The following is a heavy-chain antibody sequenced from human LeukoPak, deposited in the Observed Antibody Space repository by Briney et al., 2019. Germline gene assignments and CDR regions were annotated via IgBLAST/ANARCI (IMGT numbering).Heavy chain of an antibody. D-gene: IGHD3-22*01. J-gene: IGHJ4*02. CDR1: GGFFSGYY. Sequence: RSETLSLTCAVYGGFFSGYYWSWIRQPPGKGLEWIEEINHSGSTNYNPSLKSRVTISVDTSKNQFSLKLSSVTAADTAVYYCARGRTYYYDSSGYLYWGQGTLVTVSS. CDR3: ARGRTYYYDSSGYLY. V-gene: IGHV4-34*01. CDR2: INHSGST.